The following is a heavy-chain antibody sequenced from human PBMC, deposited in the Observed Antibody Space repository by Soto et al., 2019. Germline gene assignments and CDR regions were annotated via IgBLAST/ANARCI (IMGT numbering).Heavy chain of an antibody. CDR1: GVKCVGYA. CDR3: AKDQVPISSSSPFDY. Sequence: PGGSMRLSCRASGVKCVGYAGSWVRKKTGKGLEWVSAISGSGGSTYYADSVKGRFTISRDNSKNTLYLQMNSLRAEDTAVYYCAKDQVPISSSSPFDYWGQGTLVTVSS. D-gene: IGHD6-6*01. V-gene: IGHV3-23*01. J-gene: IGHJ4*02. CDR2: ISGSGGST.